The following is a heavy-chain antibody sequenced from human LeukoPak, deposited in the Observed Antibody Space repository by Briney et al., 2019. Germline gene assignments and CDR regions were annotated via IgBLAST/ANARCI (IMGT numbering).Heavy chain of an antibody. CDR1: GYTFTGYY. V-gene: IGHV1-18*04. CDR2: ISAYNGNT. CDR3: ARKSHYDRRRGYDY. D-gene: IGHD3-22*01. Sequence: ASVKVSCKASGYTFTGYYMHWVRQAPGQGLEWMGWISAYNGNTNYAQKLQGRVTMTTDTSTSTAYMELRSLRSDDTAVYYCARKSHYDRRRGYDYWGQGTLVTVSS. J-gene: IGHJ4*02.